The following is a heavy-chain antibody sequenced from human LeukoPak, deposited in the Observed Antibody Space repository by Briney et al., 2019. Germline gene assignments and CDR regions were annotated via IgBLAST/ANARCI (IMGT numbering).Heavy chain of an antibody. CDR1: GFTVSSNF. CDR2: IYSVGAT. V-gene: IGHV3-53*01. CDR3: ARSGLSRFDY. Sequence: PGGSLRLSCAASGFTVSSNFMSWVRQAPGKGLECVSFIYSVGATYYPDSVKGRFTISRDNSKNTLYLQMNSLRVEDTAVYYCARSGLSRFDYRGQGTLVTVSS. D-gene: IGHD4/OR15-4a*01. J-gene: IGHJ4*02.